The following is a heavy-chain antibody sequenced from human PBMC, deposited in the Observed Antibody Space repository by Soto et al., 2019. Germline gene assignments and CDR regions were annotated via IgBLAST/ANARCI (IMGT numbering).Heavy chain of an antibody. CDR2: IRGFSPYT. CDR1: GFTFRTYT. J-gene: IGHJ6*02. V-gene: IGHV3-21*01. Sequence: LRLSCISSGFTFRTYTMNWVRQTPGKGLEWVSGIRGFSPYTFYAESVKGRFTISRDNAKNSLYLQMNSLRAEDTAVYYCARDRGYDAHDYYYNAMDVWGQGTTVTVSS. D-gene: IGHD2-15*01. CDR3: ARDRGYDAHDYYYNAMDV.